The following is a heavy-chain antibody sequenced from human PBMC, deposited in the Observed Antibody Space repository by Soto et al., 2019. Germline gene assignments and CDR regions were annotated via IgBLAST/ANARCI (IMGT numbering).Heavy chain of an antibody. CDR2: IYYSGST. Sequence: QVQLQESGPGLVKPSQTLSLTCTVSGGSISSGGYYWSWIRQHPGKGLEWIGYIYYSGSTYYNPSRKSRVTISVDTSKNQFSLKLSSVTAADTAVNYCARPRRDSSGYYVDYWGQGTLVTVS. D-gene: IGHD3-22*01. CDR1: GGSISSGGYY. V-gene: IGHV4-31*03. CDR3: ARPRRDSSGYYVDY. J-gene: IGHJ4*02.